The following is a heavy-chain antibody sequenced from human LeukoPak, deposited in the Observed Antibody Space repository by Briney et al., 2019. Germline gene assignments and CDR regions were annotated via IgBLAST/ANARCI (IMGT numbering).Heavy chain of an antibody. V-gene: IGHV1-2*02. J-gene: IGHJ5*02. CDR2: INPNSGGT. CDR3: ARLADYYDSSGSAS. CDR1: GGTFSSYA. Sequence: ASVKVSCKASGGTFSSYAISWVRQAPGQGLEWMGWINPNSGGTNYAQKLQGRVTMTRDTSISTAYMELSRLKSDDTAVYYCARLADYYDSSGSASWGQGTLVTVSS. D-gene: IGHD3-22*01.